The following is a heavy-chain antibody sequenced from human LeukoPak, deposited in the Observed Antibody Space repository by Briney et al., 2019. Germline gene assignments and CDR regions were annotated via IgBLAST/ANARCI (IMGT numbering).Heavy chain of an antibody. CDR2: IQYDGSNE. Sequence: GGSLRLSCAASGFTFSSYGMHWVRQAPGKGLEWVAYIQYDGSNEQFADSVKGRFSISRDSSKNTLYLQMNSLRAEDTAVYYCAKLGGLVGYWGQGTLVTVSS. CDR3: AKLGGLVGY. V-gene: IGHV3-30*02. CDR1: GFTFSSYG. J-gene: IGHJ4*02.